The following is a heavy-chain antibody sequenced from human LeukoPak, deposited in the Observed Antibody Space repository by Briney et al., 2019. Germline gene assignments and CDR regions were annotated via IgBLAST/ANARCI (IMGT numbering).Heavy chain of an antibody. CDR3: ARVTTGGYYNC. CDR1: GGSISSGSDY. Sequence: SQTLSLTCTVSGGSISSGSDYWSWIRQPAGKGLEWIGRIYTSGSTNYTPSLKSRVTISVDTSKNQFSLKLSSVTAADTAVYYCARVTTGGYYNCWGQGTLVTVSS. V-gene: IGHV4-61*02. CDR2: IYTSGST. D-gene: IGHD3-22*01. J-gene: IGHJ4*02.